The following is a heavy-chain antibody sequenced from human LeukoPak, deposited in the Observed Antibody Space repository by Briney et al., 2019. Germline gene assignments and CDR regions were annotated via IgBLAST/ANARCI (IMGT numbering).Heavy chain of an antibody. CDR1: GFTVSSNH. D-gene: IGHD6-13*01. CDR3: ASSIAAAGTFGY. V-gene: IGHV3-66*01. J-gene: IGHJ4*02. Sequence: PGGSLRLSCAASGFTVSSNHMSWVRQAPGKGLEWVSVIYSGGSTYYADSVKGRFTISRDNSKNTLYLQMNSLRAEDTAVYYCASSIAAAGTFGYWGQGTLVTVSS. CDR2: IYSGGST.